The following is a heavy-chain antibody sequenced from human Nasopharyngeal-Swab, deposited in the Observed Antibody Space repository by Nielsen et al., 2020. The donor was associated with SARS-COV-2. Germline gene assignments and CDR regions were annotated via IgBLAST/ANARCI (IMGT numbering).Heavy chain of an antibody. D-gene: IGHD3-16*01. V-gene: IGHV4-39*01. CDR2: IYYSGST. Sequence: SETLPLTCTVSGGSISSSSYYWGWIRQPPGKGLEWIGSIYYSGSTYYNPSLKSRVTISVDTSKNQFSLKLSSVTAADTAVYFCARGGRSDYYDALDVWGRGLDVWGQGTKVTVSS. CDR3: ARGGRSDYYDALDVWGRGLDV. CDR1: GGSISSSSYY. J-gene: IGHJ6*02.